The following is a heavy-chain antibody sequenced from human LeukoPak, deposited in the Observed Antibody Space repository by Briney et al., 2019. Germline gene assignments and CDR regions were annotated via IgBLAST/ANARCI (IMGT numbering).Heavy chain of an antibody. J-gene: IGHJ4*02. V-gene: IGHV3-15*07. CDR3: ARDLGYCTNGVCHTRFDY. Sequence: GGSLRLSCAASGFSFSKVWMNWVRQAPGKGLEWVGRIKSTTDGGTTDYAAPVKGRFTISRDDSKNTLYLQMNSLKTEDTAVYYCARDLGYCTNGVCHTRFDYWGQGTLVAVSS. CDR1: GFSFSKVW. D-gene: IGHD2-8*01. CDR2: IKSTTDGGTT.